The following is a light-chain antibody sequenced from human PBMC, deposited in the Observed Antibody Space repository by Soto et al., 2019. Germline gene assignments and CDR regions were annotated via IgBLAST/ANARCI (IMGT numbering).Light chain of an antibody. Sequence: QSVLTQPASVSGSPGQSITISCTGTSGDVGGYNYVSWYQQHPGKAPKLIISNVSVRPSGVSNRFSGSKSGNTASLTISGLQSEDEADYYCSSFTTSNTYVFGNGTKVTVL. CDR2: NVS. V-gene: IGLV2-14*01. CDR3: SSFTTSNTYV. J-gene: IGLJ1*01. CDR1: SGDVGGYNY.